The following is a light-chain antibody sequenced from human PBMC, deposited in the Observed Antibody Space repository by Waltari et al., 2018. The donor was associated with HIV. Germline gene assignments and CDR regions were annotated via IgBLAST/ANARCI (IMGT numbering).Light chain of an antibody. CDR1: QSISNNY. V-gene: IGKV3-20*01. CDR3: QQYGGSPSYT. J-gene: IGKJ2*01. Sequence: EIVLTQSPGTLSLSPGERVTLSCRASQSISNNYLAWYQQKPGRAPRLLISGASSRASGIPDRFSGSGSGTDFTLTISRLEPEDFAMYYCQQYGGSPSYTFGQGTKLEIK. CDR2: GAS.